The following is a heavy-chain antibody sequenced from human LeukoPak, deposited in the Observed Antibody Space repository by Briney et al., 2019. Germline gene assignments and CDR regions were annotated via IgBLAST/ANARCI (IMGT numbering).Heavy chain of an antibody. CDR1: GGSISSGGYY. CDR2: IYHSGST. Sequence: PSQTLSHTCTVSGGSISSGGYYWSWIRQPPGKGLEWIGYIYHSGSTNYNPSLKSRVTISVDTSKNQFSLKLSSVTAADTAVYYCASWEWELLDAFDIWGQGTMVTVSS. J-gene: IGHJ3*02. V-gene: IGHV4-30-2*01. D-gene: IGHD1-26*01. CDR3: ASWEWELLDAFDI.